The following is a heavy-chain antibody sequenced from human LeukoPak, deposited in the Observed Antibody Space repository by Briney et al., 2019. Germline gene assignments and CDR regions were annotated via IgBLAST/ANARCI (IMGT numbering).Heavy chain of an antibody. CDR1: GYSFTGYY. CDR3: ARGGEVCSSTSCYRGHEY. D-gene: IGHD2-2*01. V-gene: IGHV1-2*02. J-gene: IGHJ4*02. Sequence: ASVKVSCKASGYSFTGYYMHWVRQAPGQGLEWMGWINPDTGGTSYAQRFQGRVTMTRDTSISTGYMELRRLTSDDTAVYYCARGGEVCSSTSCYRGHEYWGQGTLVTVS. CDR2: INPDTGGT.